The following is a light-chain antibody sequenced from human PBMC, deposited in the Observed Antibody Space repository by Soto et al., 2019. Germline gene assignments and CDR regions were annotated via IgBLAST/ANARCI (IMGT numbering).Light chain of an antibody. CDR3: SSYTSSDTYV. CDR2: DVS. Sequence: QSVLTQPASVSGSPGQSITISCTGTSSDVGGYNYVSWYQQHPGKAPKLMIYDVSNRPSGVSNRFSVSKSGNTASLTISGLQAEDEADYYCSSYTSSDTYVFGTGTKLTVL. V-gene: IGLV2-14*01. CDR1: SSDVGGYNY. J-gene: IGLJ1*01.